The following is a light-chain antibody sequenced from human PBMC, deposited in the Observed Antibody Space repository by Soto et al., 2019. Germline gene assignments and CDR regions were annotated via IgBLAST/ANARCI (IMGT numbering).Light chain of an antibody. CDR1: QSVLYSSNNKNY. V-gene: IGKV4-1*01. CDR3: QQYYSTPDT. J-gene: IGKJ2*01. Sequence: DIVMTQSPDSLAVSLGERATINCKSSQSVLYSSNNKNYLAWYQQKPGQPPKLLIYWASTRESGVPERFSGSGSGTAFPLTISSLQAEDVAVYYCQQYYSTPDTFGQGTKLEIK. CDR2: WAS.